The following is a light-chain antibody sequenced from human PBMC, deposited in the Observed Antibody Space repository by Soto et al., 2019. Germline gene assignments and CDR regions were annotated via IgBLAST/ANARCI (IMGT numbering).Light chain of an antibody. CDR3: QQYNSYWM. Sequence: DIQMTQSPSTLSASVGDRVTITCRASQNIDDYLAWYQQKPGKAPKLLIYDASNLQSGVPSRFSGSGSGTEFTLIISSLQPDDFATYYCQQYNSYWMFGLGTKVEIK. V-gene: IGKV1-5*01. J-gene: IGKJ1*01. CDR1: QNIDDY. CDR2: DAS.